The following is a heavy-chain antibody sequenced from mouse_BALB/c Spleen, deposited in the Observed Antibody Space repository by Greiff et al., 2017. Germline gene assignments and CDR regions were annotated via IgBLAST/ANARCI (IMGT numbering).Heavy chain of an antibody. D-gene: IGHD1-1*01. CDR2: ISTYYGDA. CDR1: GYTFTDYA. CDR3: ARGDYYGSWYFDV. V-gene: IGHV1S137*01. J-gene: IGHJ1*01. Sequence: QVQLKESGAELVRPGVSVKISCKGSGYTFTDYAMHWVKQSHAKSLEWIGVISTYYGDASYNQKFKGKATMTVDKSSSTAYMELARLTSEDSAIYYCARGDYYGSWYFDVWGAGTTVTVSS.